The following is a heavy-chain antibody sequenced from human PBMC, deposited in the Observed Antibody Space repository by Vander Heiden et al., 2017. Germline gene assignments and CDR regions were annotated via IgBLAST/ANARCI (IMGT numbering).Heavy chain of an antibody. V-gene: IGHV2-70*01. CDR1: GFSLSTSGMC. CDR3: ARLPSVDTAMGRYYYGMDV. CDR2: IDWDDDK. D-gene: IGHD5-18*01. Sequence: QVTLRESGPALVKPTQTLSLTCTFPGFSLSTSGMCVSWIRQPPGKALEWLALIDWDDDKYYSKSLKTRLTISKDNSKNQVVLTMTNMDPVDTATYYCARLPSVDTAMGRYYYGMDVWGQGTTVTVSS. J-gene: IGHJ6*02.